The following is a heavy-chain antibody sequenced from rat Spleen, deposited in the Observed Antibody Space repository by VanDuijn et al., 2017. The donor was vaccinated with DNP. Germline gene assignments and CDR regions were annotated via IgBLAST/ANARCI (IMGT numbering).Heavy chain of an antibody. CDR1: GFSLTSYN. J-gene: IGHJ2*01. Sequence: VQLKESGPGLVQSSQTLSLTCTVAGFSLTSYNVYWVRQAPTKGLEWVASVTSGGDTTNYRDSVKGRFTISRDNAKSILYLEMDSLRSEETATYYCARRVYPAQGGYLDYWGQGVMVTVSS. CDR3: ARRVYPAQGGYLDY. CDR2: VTSGGDTT. D-gene: IGHD1-4*01. V-gene: IGHV5S11*01.